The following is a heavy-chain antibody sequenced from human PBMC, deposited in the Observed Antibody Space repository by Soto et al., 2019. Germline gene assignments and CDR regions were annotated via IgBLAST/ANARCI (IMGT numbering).Heavy chain of an antibody. D-gene: IGHD2-2*01. CDR1: GGSISSYY. V-gene: IGHV4-59*01. J-gene: IGHJ5*02. Sequence: PSETLSLTCTVSGGSISSYYWSCIRQPRGKGLEWIGYIYYSGSTNYNPSLKSRVTISVDTSKNQFSLKLSSVTAADTAVYYCAREAGYCSSTSCYAAWFDPWGQGTLVTVSS. CDR3: AREAGYCSSTSCYAAWFDP. CDR2: IYYSGST.